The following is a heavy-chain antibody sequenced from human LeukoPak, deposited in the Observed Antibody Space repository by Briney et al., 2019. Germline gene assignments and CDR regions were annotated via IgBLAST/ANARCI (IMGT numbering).Heavy chain of an antibody. Sequence: GRSLRLPCAASGFTFSSYGMHWVRQAPGKGLEWVAVIWYDGSNKYYADSVKGRFTISRDNSKNTLYLQMNSLRAEDTAVYYCARKEGFLEWLLPFYGMDVWGQGTTVTVSS. V-gene: IGHV3-33*01. D-gene: IGHD3-3*01. J-gene: IGHJ6*02. CDR2: IWYDGSNK. CDR1: GFTFSSYG. CDR3: ARKEGFLEWLLPFYGMDV.